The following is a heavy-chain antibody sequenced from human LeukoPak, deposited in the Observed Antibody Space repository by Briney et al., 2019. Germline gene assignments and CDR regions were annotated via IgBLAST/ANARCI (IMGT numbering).Heavy chain of an antibody. J-gene: IGHJ4*02. V-gene: IGHV3-30*18. CDR2: LSSDGKTE. CDR1: GFTFSSYG. D-gene: IGHD3-10*01. Sequence: GPLRFSCVSSGFTFSSYGMHGVRQAPGKGQWWVTILSSDGKTEIYADSVRGRFTISRDNSKGTHYLQMNSLRSEDTAVYYCAKAQPTLISRSFDCWGQGALVTVSS. CDR3: AKAQPTLISRSFDC.